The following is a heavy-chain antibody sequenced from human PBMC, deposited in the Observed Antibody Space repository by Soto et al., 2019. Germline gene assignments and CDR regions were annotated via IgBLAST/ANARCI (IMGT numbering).Heavy chain of an antibody. J-gene: IGHJ6*02. CDR2: XXAXXGXT. D-gene: IGHD6-13*01. V-gene: IGHV1-18*04. CDR3: AVAAAGTNYYGMDV. CDR1: GYTFTSYA. Sequence: ASVKVSCKASGYTFTSYAISWGRQAPGQGLEWXGWXXAXXGXTXXXQXXXGRVTMTTDPSTSTAYMELRSLRSDDTAVYYCAVAAAGTNYYGMDVWGQGTTVTASS.